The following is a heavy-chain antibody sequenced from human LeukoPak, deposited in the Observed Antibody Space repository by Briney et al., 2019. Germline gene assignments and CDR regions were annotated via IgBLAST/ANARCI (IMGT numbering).Heavy chain of an antibody. J-gene: IGHJ3*02. CDR1: GFTFSSYW. Sequence: GGSLRLSCAASGFTFSSYWMSWVRQAPGKGLEWVANIKQDGSEKYYVDSVKGRFTISRDNAKNSLYLQMNSLRAEDTAVYYCARIDYDYVWGSYRSGAFDIWGQGTMVTVSS. CDR2: IKQDGSEK. V-gene: IGHV3-7*01. CDR3: ARIDYDYVWGSYRSGAFDI. D-gene: IGHD3-16*02.